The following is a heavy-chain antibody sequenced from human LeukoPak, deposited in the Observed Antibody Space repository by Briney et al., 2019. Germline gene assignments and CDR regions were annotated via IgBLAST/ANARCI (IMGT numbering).Heavy chain of an antibody. V-gene: IGHV3-48*01. CDR3: AKDRITMVPYFFDY. D-gene: IGHD3-10*01. J-gene: IGHJ4*02. CDR2: ISSRSSTI. CDR1: GFTFSSYS. Sequence: PGGSLRLSCAASGFTFSSYSMNWVRQAPGKGLEWVSYISSRSSTIYYADSVKGRFTISRDNSKNTLYLQMNSLRAEDTAVYYCAKDRITMVPYFFDYWGQGTLVTVSS.